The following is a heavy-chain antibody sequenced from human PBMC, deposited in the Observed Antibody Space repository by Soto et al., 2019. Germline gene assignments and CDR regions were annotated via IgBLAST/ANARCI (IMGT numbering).Heavy chain of an antibody. J-gene: IGHJ4*02. Sequence: QMQLVQSGAEVKKPGSSVKVSCKASGGTLSSFINYPINWVRQAPGQGLEWMGGIVPNVGTVNYAQKFQGRVPITADKSTGPEYMELSSLRSEATALYYCARRDTSGFLRYFDNWGQGTLVTVSS. V-gene: IGHV1-69*06. D-gene: IGHD3-3*01. CDR2: IVPNVGTV. CDR1: GGTLSSFINYP. CDR3: ARRDTSGFLRYFDN.